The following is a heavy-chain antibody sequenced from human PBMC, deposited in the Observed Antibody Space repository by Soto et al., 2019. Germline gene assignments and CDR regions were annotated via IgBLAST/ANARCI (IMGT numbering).Heavy chain of an antibody. CDR3: ARGALFDSIRPFDY. J-gene: IGHJ4*02. Sequence: GGCLRLSCAASGFTFSSYAVHWFRKAPGKGLEWVAVISYDGSNKYYADSVKGRFTISRDNSKNTLYLQMNSLRAEDTAVYYCARGALFDSIRPFDYWGQGTLVTVSS. CDR1: GFTFSSYA. V-gene: IGHV3-30-3*01. CDR2: ISYDGSNK. D-gene: IGHD3-22*01.